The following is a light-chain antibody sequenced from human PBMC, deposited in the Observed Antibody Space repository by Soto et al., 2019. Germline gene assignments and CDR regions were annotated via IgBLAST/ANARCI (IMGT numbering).Light chain of an antibody. Sequence: EIVMTQSPASLSVSPGERATLSCRASQSVNSNLAWYQQKPGQAPRLLIYGASTRATDIPARFSGSGSGTEFSLTISSLQSEDIAVYYCQQYNSWPPLTFGGGTKVEIK. CDR3: QQYNSWPPLT. CDR2: GAS. CDR1: QSVNSN. J-gene: IGKJ4*01. V-gene: IGKV3-15*01.